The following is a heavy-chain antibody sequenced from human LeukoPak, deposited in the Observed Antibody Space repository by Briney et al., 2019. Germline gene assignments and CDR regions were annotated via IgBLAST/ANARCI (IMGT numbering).Heavy chain of an antibody. D-gene: IGHD3-16*01. CDR3: ARDLYGSYYFDY. J-gene: IGHJ4*02. Sequence: ASVKVSCKASGYTFTSYDINWVRQATGQGLEWMGWMNPNSGNTGYAQKFQGRVTMTRDTSTSTVYMELSSLRSEDTAVYYCARDLYGSYYFDYWGQGTLVTVSS. CDR2: MNPNSGNT. CDR1: GYTFTSYD. V-gene: IGHV1-8*01.